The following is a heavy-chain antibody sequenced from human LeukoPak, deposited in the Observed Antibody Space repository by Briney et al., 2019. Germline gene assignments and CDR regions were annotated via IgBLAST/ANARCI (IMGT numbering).Heavy chain of an antibody. Sequence: SETLSLTCTVSGGSISSGGYYWSWIRHHPGKGLEWIGYIYYSGSTYYNPSLKSRVTISVDTSKNQFSLKLSSVTAADTAVYYCARGTYCSGGSCYDLWGQGTLVTVSS. J-gene: IGHJ4*02. CDR3: ARGTYCSGGSCYDL. CDR1: GGSISSGGYY. D-gene: IGHD2-15*01. CDR2: IYYSGST. V-gene: IGHV4-31*03.